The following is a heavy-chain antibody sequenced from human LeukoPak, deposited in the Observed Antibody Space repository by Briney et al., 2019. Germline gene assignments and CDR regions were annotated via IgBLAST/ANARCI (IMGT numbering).Heavy chain of an antibody. CDR2: INPNSGGT. J-gene: IGHJ4*02. D-gene: IGHD6-19*01. CDR3: ARVPRIAVTGSLGY. Sequence: GASVKVSCKASGYTFTGYYMHWVRQVPGQGLEWVGWINPNSGGTNYAQKFQGRVTMTRDTSISTAYMELSRLRSDDTAVYYCARVPRIAVTGSLGYWGQGTLVTVSS. CDR1: GYTFTGYY. V-gene: IGHV1-2*02.